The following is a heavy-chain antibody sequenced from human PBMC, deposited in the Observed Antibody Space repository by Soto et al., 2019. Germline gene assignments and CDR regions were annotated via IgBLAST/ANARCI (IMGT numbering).Heavy chain of an antibody. J-gene: IGHJ2*01. CDR1: GYTFTDYY. CDR2: INPDSGGT. CDR3: AIRTGQLAIISEFDGDWFFEI. Sequence: QEQLVQSGAEVKKPGASLKVSCKASGYTFTDYYIHWVRQAPGQGLEWVGWINPDSGGTNLAQRFQGRVTMTSDRSTNPAYMEWASLRSDDTAFNYCAIRTGQLAIISEFDGDWFFEIWGRGTLVTV. D-gene: IGHD2-2*01. V-gene: IGHV1-2*02.